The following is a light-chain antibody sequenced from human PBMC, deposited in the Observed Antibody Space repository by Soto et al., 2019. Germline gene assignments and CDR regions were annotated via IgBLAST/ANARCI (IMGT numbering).Light chain of an antibody. Sequence: EIVMTQSPATLSVSPGERATLSCRASQSVNIYLAWYQQKPGQAPRLLIFGASYRATGIPARFSGSGSGTEFTLTITSLQSEDFAVYFCQQYNDGLTFGGGTKVDIK. CDR3: QQYNDGLT. V-gene: IGKV3D-15*01. CDR2: GAS. J-gene: IGKJ4*01. CDR1: QSVNIY.